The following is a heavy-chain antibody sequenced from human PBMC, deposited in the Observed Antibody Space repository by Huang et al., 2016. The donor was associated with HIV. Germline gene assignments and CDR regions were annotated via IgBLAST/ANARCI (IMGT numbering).Heavy chain of an antibody. Sequence: QVQLVESGAELKKPGASVRVSCKVSGYTVSELSLHWVRQAPEKGLEWMGGFDPEEGETIYAQRLQGRVTRTEDTSTDTAYMELSSLRPEDTAVYYCATSTPDVGAGVLRSAFDIWGQGTMVTVSS. CDR1: GYTVSELS. CDR2: FDPEEGET. CDR3: ATSTPDVGAGVLRSAFDI. J-gene: IGHJ3*02. D-gene: IGHD2-15*01. V-gene: IGHV1-24*01.